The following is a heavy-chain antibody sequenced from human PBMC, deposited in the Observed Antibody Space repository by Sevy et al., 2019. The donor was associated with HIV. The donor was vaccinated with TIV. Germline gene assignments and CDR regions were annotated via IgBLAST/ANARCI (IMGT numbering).Heavy chain of an antibody. CDR1: GFTFSTYG. J-gene: IGHJ4*02. CDR3: AIDLYGRFLDY. Sequence: GGSLRLSCAASGFTFSTYGIHWVRQAPSKGLEWVAVIGSNRRRKYYVDSVKGRFTISRDDSKNTVYLQMSSLGADDTAVYYCAIDLYGRFLDYWGQGTLVTVSS. D-gene: IGHD3-10*01. CDR2: IGSNRRRK. V-gene: IGHV3-33*01.